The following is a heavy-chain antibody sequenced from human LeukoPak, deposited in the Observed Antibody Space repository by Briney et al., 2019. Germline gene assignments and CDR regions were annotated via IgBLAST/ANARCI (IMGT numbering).Heavy chain of an antibody. CDR2: IYYSGST. Sequence: SETLSLTCTVSGGSISSYYWSWIRQPPGKGLEWIGYIYYSGSTNYNPSLKSRVTISVDTSKNQFSLKLSSVTAADTAVYYCARHPSYYYDSSGGDYFDYWAREPWSPSPQ. CDR3: ARHPSYYYDSSGGDYFDY. J-gene: IGHJ4*02. V-gene: IGHV4-59*08. CDR1: GGSISSYY. D-gene: IGHD3-22*01.